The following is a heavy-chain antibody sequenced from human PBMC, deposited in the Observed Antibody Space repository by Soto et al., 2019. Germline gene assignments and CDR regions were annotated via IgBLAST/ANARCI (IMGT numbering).Heavy chain of an antibody. CDR2: IIPIFGTA. CDR3: ARGKAEAENVQFHY. D-gene: IGHD6-13*01. CDR1: GGTFSSYA. Sequence: SVKVSCKASGGTFSSYAISWVRQAPGQGLEWMGGIIPIFGTANYAQKFQGRVTITADESTSTAYMELSSLRSEDTAVYYCARGKAEAENVQFHYCGQGTLVTVSA. V-gene: IGHV1-69*13. J-gene: IGHJ4*02.